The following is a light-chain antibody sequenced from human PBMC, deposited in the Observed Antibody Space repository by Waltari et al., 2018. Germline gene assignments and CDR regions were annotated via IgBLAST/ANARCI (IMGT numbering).Light chain of an antibody. Sequence: DIVMTQSPDSLAVSLGERATINCKSSQSVLYSNNKNNLAWYQQKPGQPPKLLFYWASTRESGVPYRFRGSGSGTDFTLTISSLQAEDVAVYYCHQYYTTPPSFGGGTKVEIK. CDR1: QSVLYSNNKNN. CDR2: WAS. J-gene: IGKJ4*01. CDR3: HQYYTTPPS. V-gene: IGKV4-1*01.